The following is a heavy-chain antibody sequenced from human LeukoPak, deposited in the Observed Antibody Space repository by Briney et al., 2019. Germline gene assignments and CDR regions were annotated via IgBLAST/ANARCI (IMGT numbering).Heavy chain of an antibody. CDR2: IYYSGST. Sequence: SQTLSLTYTVSGGSISSGDYYWSWIRQPPGKGLEWIGYIYYSGSTYYNPSLKSRVTISVDTSKNQFSLKLSSVTAADTAVYYCARVGVPAVEFGGDYYMDVWGKGTTVTVSS. V-gene: IGHV4-30-4*08. J-gene: IGHJ6*03. CDR3: ARVGVPAVEFGGDYYMDV. D-gene: IGHD2-2*01. CDR1: GGSISSGDYY.